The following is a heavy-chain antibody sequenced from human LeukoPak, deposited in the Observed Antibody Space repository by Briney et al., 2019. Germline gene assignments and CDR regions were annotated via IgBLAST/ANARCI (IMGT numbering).Heavy chain of an antibody. J-gene: IGHJ4*02. D-gene: IGHD2-2*01. CDR3: ARVSNCSSTSCYLFDY. CDR2: IIPIFGTV. CDR1: GGTFSSYA. V-gene: IGHV1-69*05. Sequence: ASVKVSCKASGGTFSSYAISWGRLAPGQGLEWMGGIIPIFGTVNYAQKVQGRVTITTSESTSTASLELSSLRSEDTAVYYCARVSNCSSTSCYLFDYWGQGTLVTVSS.